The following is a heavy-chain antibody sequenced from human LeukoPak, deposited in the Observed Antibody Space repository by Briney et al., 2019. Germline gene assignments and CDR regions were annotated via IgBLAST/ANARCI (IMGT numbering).Heavy chain of an antibody. CDR2: IYSGGST. V-gene: IGHV3-53*01. Sequence: PGGSLRLSCAASGFTVSSNYMSWVRQAPGKGLEWVSVIYSGGSTYYADSVKGRFTISRDNSKNTLYLQVNSLRAEDTAVYYCARDRRLFCSGGSCYGMDVWGQGTTVTVSS. J-gene: IGHJ6*02. CDR1: GFTVSSNY. D-gene: IGHD2-15*01. CDR3: ARDRRLFCSGGSCYGMDV.